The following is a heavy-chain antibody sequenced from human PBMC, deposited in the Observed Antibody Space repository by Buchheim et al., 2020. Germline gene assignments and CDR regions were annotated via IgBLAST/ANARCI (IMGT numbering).Heavy chain of an antibody. D-gene: IGHD6-25*01. CDR2: ITSAGSGT. J-gene: IGHJ5*02. V-gene: IGHV3-74*01. CDR1: GFSFSSYW. CDR3: ARGIAATANPNWFDP. Sequence: EVQLVESGGGLVQPGGSLRLSCAASGFSFSSYWMHWVRQAPGRGLVWVSRITSAGSGTGYADSVPGRFTISRDNAKNTLYLQMNSLSPEDTAVYFCARGIAATANPNWFDPWGQGTL.